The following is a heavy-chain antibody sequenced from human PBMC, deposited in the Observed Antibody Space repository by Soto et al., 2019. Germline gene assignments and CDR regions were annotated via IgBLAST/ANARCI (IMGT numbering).Heavy chain of an antibody. CDR3: ARDASYGMDV. Sequence: ASVKVSCKASGYTFASSYRRWVRQAPGQGLEWMGIINPSGGSTSYAQEFQGRVTMTRDTSTSTVYMELSSLRSEDTAVYYCARDASYGMDVWGQGTTVTVSS. V-gene: IGHV1-46*01. CDR1: GYTFASSY. J-gene: IGHJ6*02. CDR2: INPSGGST.